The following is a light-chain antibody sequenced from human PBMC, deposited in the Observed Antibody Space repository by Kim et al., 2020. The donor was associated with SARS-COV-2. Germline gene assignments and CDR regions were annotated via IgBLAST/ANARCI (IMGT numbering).Light chain of an antibody. CDR3: QQYVT. V-gene: IGKV3-20*01. J-gene: IGKJ1*01. CDR1: QSVTSSY. CDR2: GAS. Sequence: EIVLTQYPGTLSLSPGERATLSCRASQSVTSSYLAWYQQKPGQAPRLLIYGASSRATGIPDRFSGSGSGTDFTLTISRLEPEDFAVYYCQQYVTFGQGTKVDIK.